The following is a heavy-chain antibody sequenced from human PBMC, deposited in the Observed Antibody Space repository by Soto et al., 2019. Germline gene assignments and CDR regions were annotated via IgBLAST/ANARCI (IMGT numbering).Heavy chain of an antibody. J-gene: IGHJ4*02. V-gene: IGHV6-1*01. D-gene: IGHD6-19*01. Sequence: SQTLSLTCAISGDSVSSNSAAWNWIRQSPSRGLEWLGRTYYRSKWYNDYAVSVKSRITINPDTSKNQFSLQLNSMTPEDTAVYYCARDGYSSGWYGISSQIWGQGTLVTVSS. CDR1: GDSVSSNSAA. CDR2: TYYRSKWYN. CDR3: ARDGYSSGWYGISSQI.